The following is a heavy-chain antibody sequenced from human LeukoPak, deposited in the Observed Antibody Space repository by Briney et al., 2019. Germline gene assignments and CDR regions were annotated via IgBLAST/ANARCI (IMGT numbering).Heavy chain of an antibody. V-gene: IGHV4-59*01. CDR3: ARGPLITTYYFDY. CDR2: IYYSGST. D-gene: IGHD3-3*01. CDR1: GFTFSSYA. Sequence: PGGSLRLSCAASGFTFSSYAMSWIRQPPGKGLEWIGYIYYSGSTNYNPSLKSRVTISVDTSKNQFSLKLSSVTAADTAVYYCARGPLITTYYFDYWGQGTLVTVSS. J-gene: IGHJ4*02.